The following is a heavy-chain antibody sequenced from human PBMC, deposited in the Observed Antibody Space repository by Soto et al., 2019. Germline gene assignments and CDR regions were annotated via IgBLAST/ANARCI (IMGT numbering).Heavy chain of an antibody. D-gene: IGHD3-9*01. J-gene: IGHJ3*02. Sequence: QVQLVQSGSEVKKPGASVKVSCKTSGYTFSSYAVTWVRQAPGHGLEWMGRISAYNGNTQFAQKFQGRVTMTRDTSTATVYMELRSLRSDDTALYFCASGKGGLYVILTGYWYAFEIWGHGTMVTVSS. CDR1: GYTFSSYA. CDR2: ISAYNGNT. V-gene: IGHV1-18*01. CDR3: ASGKGGLYVILTGYWYAFEI.